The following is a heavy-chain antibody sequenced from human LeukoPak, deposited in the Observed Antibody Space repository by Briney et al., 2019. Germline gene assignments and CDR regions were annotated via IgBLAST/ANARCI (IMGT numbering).Heavy chain of an antibody. J-gene: IGHJ2*01. CDR3: GKHRNLPGHGYFNL. V-gene: IGHV3-66*04. CDR2: IYSGGTT. CDR1: GFTVSSNY. Sequence: GGSLRLSCAASGFTVSSNYMSWVRQAPGKGLEWVSVIYSGGTTYDADSVKGRFTISRDNSKNTLYLQLSSLRAEDTAVYYCGKHRNLPGHGYFNLGGGGPL.